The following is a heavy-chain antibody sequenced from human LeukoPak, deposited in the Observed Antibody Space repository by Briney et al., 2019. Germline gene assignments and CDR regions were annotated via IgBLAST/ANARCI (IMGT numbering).Heavy chain of an antibody. CDR3: AKDRKSWFGENWFDP. V-gene: IGHV3-30*18. CDR1: GFTFSSYG. J-gene: IGHJ5*02. CDR2: ISYDGSNK. Sequence: GGSLRLSCAASGFTFSSYGMHWVRQAPGKGLEWVAVISYDGSNKYYADSVKGRFTISRDNSKNTLYLQMNSLRAEDTAVYYCAKDRKSWFGENWFDPWGQGTLVTVSS. D-gene: IGHD3-10*01.